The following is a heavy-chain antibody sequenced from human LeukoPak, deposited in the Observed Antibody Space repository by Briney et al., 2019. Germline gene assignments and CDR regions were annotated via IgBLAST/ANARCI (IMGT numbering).Heavy chain of an antibody. Sequence: SETLSLTCTVSGGSISNYYWSWIRQPAGKGLEWIGRIYTSGSTNYNPSLKSRVTMSVDTSKNQFSLRLSSVTAADTAVYYCARDLRDSQARMDVGFDYWGQGTPVTVSS. CDR3: ARDLRDSQARMDVGFDY. J-gene: IGHJ4*02. CDR2: IYTSGST. D-gene: IGHD1-26*01. V-gene: IGHV4-4*07. CDR1: GGSISNYY.